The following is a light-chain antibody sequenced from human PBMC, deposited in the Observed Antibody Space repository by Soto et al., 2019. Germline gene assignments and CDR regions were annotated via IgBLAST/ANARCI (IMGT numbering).Light chain of an antibody. J-gene: IGLJ1*01. Sequence: QSALTQPRSVSGSPGQSVTISCTGTSSDVGGYNYVSWYEQHPVKAPKLMIYDVTKRPSGVPDRFSGSKSGNTASLTISGLQAEDEADYYCCSHAGSYTWVFGTGTKVTVL. CDR1: SSDVGGYNY. CDR3: CSHAGSYTWV. CDR2: DVT. V-gene: IGLV2-11*01.